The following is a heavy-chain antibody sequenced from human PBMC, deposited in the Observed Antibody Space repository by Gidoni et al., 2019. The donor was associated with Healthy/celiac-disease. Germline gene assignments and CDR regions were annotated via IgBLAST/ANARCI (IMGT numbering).Heavy chain of an antibody. Sequence: QVQLQESGPGLVKPSETLSLTCTVSGGSIRSYYWSWIRQPPGKGLEWIGYIYYSGSTNYNPSLKSRVTISVDTSKNQFSLKLSSVTAADTAVYYCARLGRDGYNSVNWFDPWGQGTLVTVSS. V-gene: IGHV4-59*01. CDR3: ARLGRDGYNSVNWFDP. D-gene: IGHD5-12*01. CDR1: GGSIRSYY. CDR2: IYYSGST. J-gene: IGHJ5*02.